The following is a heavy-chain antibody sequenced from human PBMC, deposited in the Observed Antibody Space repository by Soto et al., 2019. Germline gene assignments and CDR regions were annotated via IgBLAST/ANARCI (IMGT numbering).Heavy chain of an antibody. CDR1: GYNFNMYG. CDR2: IAGYNNNR. V-gene: IGHV1-18*01. Sequence: ASVKVSCKASGYNFNMYGISWVRQAPGQGLEWMGWIAGYNNNRHYAPKVQDRVTLTIDRSTTTAYMELRSLISNDTAVYYCVRDPIPFDPWG. CDR3: VRDPIPFDP. J-gene: IGHJ5*02.